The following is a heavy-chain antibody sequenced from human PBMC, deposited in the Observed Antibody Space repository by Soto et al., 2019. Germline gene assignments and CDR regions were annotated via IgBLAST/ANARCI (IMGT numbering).Heavy chain of an antibody. CDR3: ASHGYGSGWWKFDP. J-gene: IGHJ5*02. CDR1: GFTFSSYA. CDR2: ISGSGGST. Sequence: EVQLLESGGGLVQPGGSLRLSCAASGFTFSSYAMSWVRQAPGKGLEWVSAISGSGGSTYYADSVKGRFTISRDNSKNTLYLQMNSLRAEDTPVYYCASHGYGSGWWKFDPWGQGTLVTVSS. D-gene: IGHD6-19*01. V-gene: IGHV3-23*01.